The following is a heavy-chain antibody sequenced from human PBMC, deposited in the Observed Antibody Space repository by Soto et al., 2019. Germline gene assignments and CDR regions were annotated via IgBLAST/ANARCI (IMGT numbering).Heavy chain of an antibody. CDR3: ALALGGSSPS. Sequence: QITLKESGPALVKPTQTLTLTCTFSGFSLPTDRVGVGWIRQPPGKALEWLAVIYWDDTKPYRPSLKSRLTIPKDSSNIQWAPSMPYMQPVNTAPFYIALALGGSSPSWGKGTL. V-gene: IGHV2-5*02. D-gene: IGHD1-26*01. J-gene: IGHJ5*02. CDR2: IYWDDTK. CDR1: GFSLPTDRVG.